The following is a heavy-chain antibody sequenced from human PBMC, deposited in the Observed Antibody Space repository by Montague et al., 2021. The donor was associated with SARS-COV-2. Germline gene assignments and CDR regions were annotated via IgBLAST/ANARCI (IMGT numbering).Heavy chain of an antibody. Sequence: SETLSLTCTVSGGSIISTTSNWGWIRQPPGKGLEWIGSIYYTANTYYTPSLKTRVTISVDTSKNQFSLRLSAVTAADTARYYCARAQNICFIAHCVNYFDLWGLGALVTVSS. D-gene: IGHD2-15*01. CDR2: IYYTANT. V-gene: IGHV4-39*07. CDR3: ARAQNICFIAHCVNYFDL. J-gene: IGHJ4*02. CDR1: GGSIISTTSN.